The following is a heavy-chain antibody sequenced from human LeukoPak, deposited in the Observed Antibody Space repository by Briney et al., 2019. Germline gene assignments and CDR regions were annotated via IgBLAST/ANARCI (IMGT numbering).Heavy chain of an antibody. V-gene: IGHV4-59*12. CDR2: MYYSGST. CDR1: DGSITSYY. D-gene: IGHD3-10*01. Sequence: PSETLSLTCTVSDGSITSYYWSWIRQPPGKGLEWIGYMYYSGSTKYNPSLKSRVTISVDTSKNQFSLKLSSVTAADTAVYYCARPRYGSGSLRWFDPWGQGTLVTVSS. J-gene: IGHJ5*02. CDR3: ARPRYGSGSLRWFDP.